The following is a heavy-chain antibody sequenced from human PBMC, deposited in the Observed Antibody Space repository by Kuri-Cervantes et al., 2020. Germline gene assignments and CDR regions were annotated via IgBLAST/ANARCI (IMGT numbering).Heavy chain of an antibody. V-gene: IGHV3-9*01. J-gene: IGHJ3*02. CDR1: GFTFDDYA. Sequence: SLKISCAASGFTFDDYAMHWVRQAPGKGLEWVPGISWNSGSIGYADSVKGRFTISRDNAKNSLYLQMNSLRAEDTALYYCAKDMDYYDSSALDGEDAFDIWGQGTMVTVSS. D-gene: IGHD3-22*01. CDR2: ISWNSGSI. CDR3: AKDMDYYDSSALDGEDAFDI.